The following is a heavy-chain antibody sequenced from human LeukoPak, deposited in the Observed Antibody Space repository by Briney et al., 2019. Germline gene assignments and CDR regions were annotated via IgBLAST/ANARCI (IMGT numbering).Heavy chain of an antibody. Sequence: SETLSLTCTVSGGSIINTNYYWARIRQPPGRGLEWMGGIYYPGSTYCKPSLKSRLTISIDTSNNQFFLKLTSVTAEDTAVYYCAGQPWGYHSWFDPWRQGSLVTVSS. CDR2: IYYPGST. CDR3: AGQPWGYHSWFDP. CDR1: GGSIINTNYY. J-gene: IGHJ5*02. D-gene: IGHD5-12*01. V-gene: IGHV4-39*01.